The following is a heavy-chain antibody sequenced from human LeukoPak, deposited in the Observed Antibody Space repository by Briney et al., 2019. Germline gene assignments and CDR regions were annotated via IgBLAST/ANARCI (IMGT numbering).Heavy chain of an antibody. CDR3: ARAPRITGTKGPVDY. V-gene: IGHV3-21*01. Sequence: PGRSLRLSCAASGFTFSSYAMHWVRQAPGKGLEWVSSISSSSSYIYYADSVKGRFTISRDNAKNSLYLQMNSLRAEDTAVYYCARAPRITGTKGPVDYWGQGTLVTVSS. CDR1: GFTFSSYA. D-gene: IGHD1-20*01. J-gene: IGHJ4*02. CDR2: ISSSSSYI.